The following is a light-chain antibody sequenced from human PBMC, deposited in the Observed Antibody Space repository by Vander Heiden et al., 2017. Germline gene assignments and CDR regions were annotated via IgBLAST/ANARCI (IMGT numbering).Light chain of an antibody. CDR3: QQYVTYPWT. V-gene: IGKV1-5*03. CDR2: EAS. Sequence: DTKMTQSPSTLSASVGDRVTITCRASQSVGAWLAWYKQRPGKAPNLLIYEASVLKSGVPSRFSGSGSGTEFTLTISNLQPDDCATYFCQQYVTYPWTFGQGTKVEIK. CDR1: QSVGAW. J-gene: IGKJ1*01.